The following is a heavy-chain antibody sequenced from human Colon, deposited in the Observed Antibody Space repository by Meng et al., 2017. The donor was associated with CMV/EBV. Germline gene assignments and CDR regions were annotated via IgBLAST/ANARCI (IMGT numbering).Heavy chain of an antibody. J-gene: IGHJ4*01. CDR1: GFTFRDNY. Sequence: GESLKISCAASGFTFRDNYMSWIRQAPGKGLEWISYISSSSATIYYADSVKGRFTISRDNAKQTLYLEMNNLRAKDTAVYYCASRYSYVGFWGHGTLVTVS. D-gene: IGHD5-12*01. V-gene: IGHV3-11*01. CDR2: ISSSSATI. CDR3: ASRYSYVGF.